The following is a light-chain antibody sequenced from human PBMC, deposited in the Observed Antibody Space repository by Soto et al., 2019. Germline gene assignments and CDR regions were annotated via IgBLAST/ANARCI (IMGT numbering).Light chain of an antibody. Sequence: QSVLTQPPSASGTPGQRVTISCSGRSPNIGTNTVIWYQQLPGAAPKLLIYSDNQRPSGVPDRFAGSKSGTSASLAISGLQSEDEADYYCAAWDVSLVVFGGGTKLTVL. CDR2: SDN. CDR3: AAWDVSLVV. V-gene: IGLV1-44*01. CDR1: SPNIGTNT. J-gene: IGLJ2*01.